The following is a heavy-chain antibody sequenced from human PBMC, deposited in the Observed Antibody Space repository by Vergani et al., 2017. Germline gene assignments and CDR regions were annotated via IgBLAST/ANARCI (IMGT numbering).Heavy chain of an antibody. CDR3: ATDANRGPRDYYYYYMDV. CDR1: GYTFSNYY. D-gene: IGHD1-14*01. V-gene: IGHV1-46*01. Sequence: QVQVVQSGAEVKKSGASVKVSCKTSGYTFSNYYMHWVRQAPGQGLEWMGIINPSGGHTNYAQKFQGRVTMTRDTSTSTVYMELSSLRSEDTAIYYCATDANRGPRDYYYYYMDVWGKGTTVTVSS. J-gene: IGHJ6*03. CDR2: INPSGGHT.